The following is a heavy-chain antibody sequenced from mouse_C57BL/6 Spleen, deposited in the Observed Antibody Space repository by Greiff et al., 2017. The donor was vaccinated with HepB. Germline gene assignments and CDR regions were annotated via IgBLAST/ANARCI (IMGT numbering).Heavy chain of an antibody. D-gene: IGHD2-4*01. CDR2: INYDGSST. J-gene: IGHJ4*01. CDR3: ARVGDYPYYAMDY. V-gene: IGHV5-16*01. Sequence: EVQVVESEGGLVQPGSSMKLSCTASGFTFSDYYMAWVRQVPEKGLEWVANINYDGSSTYYLDSLKSRFIISRDNAKNILYLQMSSLKSEDTATYYCARVGDYPYYAMDYWGQGTSVTVSS. CDR1: GFTFSDYY.